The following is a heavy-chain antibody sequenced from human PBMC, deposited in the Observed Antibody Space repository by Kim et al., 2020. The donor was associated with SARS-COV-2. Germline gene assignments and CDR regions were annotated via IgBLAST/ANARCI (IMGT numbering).Heavy chain of an antibody. CDR1: GGSISSRSYY. V-gene: IGHV4-39*02. D-gene: IGHD3-10*01. CDR3: ARGPVLLWFGEFSSEGYYFDY. J-gene: IGHJ4*02. CDR2: IYYSGST. Sequence: SETLSLTCIVSGGSISSRSYYWGWIRQPPGKGLEWIGTIYYSGSTYYNPSLKSRVTMSVDTSKNQFSLKLSSVAAADTAVYFCARGPVLLWFGEFSSEGYYFDYWGQGALRTVCS.